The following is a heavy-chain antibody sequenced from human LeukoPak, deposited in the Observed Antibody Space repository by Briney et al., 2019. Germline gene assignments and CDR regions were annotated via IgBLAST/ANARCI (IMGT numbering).Heavy chain of an antibody. V-gene: IGHV3-53*05. Sequence: GSLRLSCAASGFTFSSYEMNWVRQAPGKGLEWVSSIYSDNTHYSDSVKGRFTISRDNSKNTLYLQMNSLRAEDTAVYYCARRAGAYSHPYDYWGQGTLVTVSS. CDR1: GFTFSSYE. D-gene: IGHD4/OR15-4a*01. CDR3: ARRAGAYSHPYDY. CDR2: IYSDNT. J-gene: IGHJ4*02.